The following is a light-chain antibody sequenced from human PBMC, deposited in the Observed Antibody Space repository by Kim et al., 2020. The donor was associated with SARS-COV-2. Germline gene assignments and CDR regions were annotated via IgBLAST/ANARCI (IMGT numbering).Light chain of an antibody. Sequence: LTQSPATLSLSPGERATLSCRASQSVSSYLAWYQQKPGQAPRLLIYDASNRTTGIPARFSGSGSGTGFTLTISSLEPEDFAVYYCQQRSHWPPLTFGGGTKVDIK. V-gene: IGKV3-11*01. CDR1: QSVSSY. J-gene: IGKJ4*01. CDR3: QQRSHWPPLT. CDR2: DAS.